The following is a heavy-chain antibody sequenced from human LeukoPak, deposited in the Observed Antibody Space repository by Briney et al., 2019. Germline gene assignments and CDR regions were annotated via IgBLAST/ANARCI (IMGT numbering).Heavy chain of an antibody. J-gene: IGHJ4*02. D-gene: IGHD6-19*01. CDR1: GFTFSDYW. CDR2: INQDENEK. Sequence: PGGSLRLSCAASGFTFSDYWVDWVRQAPGKGLEWVANINQDENEKNYLDSVKGRFTISRDNAKNPLYLQMNSLRAEDTAVYYCARGTLAVAGPPDYWGQGTLVTVSS. CDR3: ARGTLAVAGPPDY. V-gene: IGHV3-7*01.